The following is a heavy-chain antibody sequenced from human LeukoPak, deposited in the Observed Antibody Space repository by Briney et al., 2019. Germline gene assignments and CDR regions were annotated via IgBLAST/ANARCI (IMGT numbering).Heavy chain of an antibody. Sequence: GGSLRLSCAASGFTFSDYYMSWIRQAPGKGLEWVSYISSSGSTIYYADSVKGRFTISRDNAKNSLYLQMNSLRAEDTAVYYCARDRARGVGKSSWFGPWGQGTLVTVSS. D-gene: IGHD3-10*01. CDR1: GFTFSDYY. J-gene: IGHJ5*02. CDR2: ISSSGSTI. CDR3: ARDRARGVGKSSWFGP. V-gene: IGHV3-11*04.